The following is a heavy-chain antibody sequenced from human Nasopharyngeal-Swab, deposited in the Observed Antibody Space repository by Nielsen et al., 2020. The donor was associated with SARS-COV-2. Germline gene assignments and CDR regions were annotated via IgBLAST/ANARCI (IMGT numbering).Heavy chain of an antibody. D-gene: IGHD2-2*01. CDR1: SASITSSSYY. J-gene: IGHJ6*03. V-gene: IGHV4-39*01. Sequence: SETLSLTCTASSASITSSSYYWAWIRQPPGKGLERLGSIHYSGSTYYNPSLKSRVTISVDTSKNQFSLKLTSVTAADTAVYYCARHRYCSSTSCYFRREKASYYYMDVWGKGTTVTVSS. CDR3: ARHRYCSSTSCYFRREKASYYYMDV. CDR2: IHYSGST.